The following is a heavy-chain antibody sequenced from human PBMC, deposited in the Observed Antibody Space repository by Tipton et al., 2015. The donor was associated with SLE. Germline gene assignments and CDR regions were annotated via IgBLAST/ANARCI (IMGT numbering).Heavy chain of an antibody. V-gene: IGHV4-59*01. CDR2: IYYSGST. D-gene: IGHD6-13*01. CDR1: GASISSYS. CDR3: ARVVKGSSWYWFDP. Sequence: TLSLTCTVSGASISSYSWSWIRQLPGKGLEWIGYIYYSGSTNYNPSLKSRVTISVDTSKKQFSLKLSSVTAADTAVYYCARVVKGSSWYWFDPWGQGTLVTVSS. J-gene: IGHJ5*02.